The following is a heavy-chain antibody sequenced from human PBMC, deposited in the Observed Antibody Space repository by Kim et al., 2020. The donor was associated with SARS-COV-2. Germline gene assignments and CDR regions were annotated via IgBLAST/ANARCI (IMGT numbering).Heavy chain of an antibody. Sequence: YSDPVKGRFTNSRDNPKNTLYLQMNSLRAEDTAVYYCVGELWFGVAEFDYWGQGTLVTVSS. J-gene: IGHJ4*02. V-gene: IGHV3-23*01. CDR3: VGELWFGVAEFDY. D-gene: IGHD3-10*01.